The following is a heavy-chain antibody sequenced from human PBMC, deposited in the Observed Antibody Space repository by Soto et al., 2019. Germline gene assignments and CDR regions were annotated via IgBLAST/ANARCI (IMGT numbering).Heavy chain of an antibody. J-gene: IGHJ1*01. CDR3: VGTGTTDDF. CDR2: IFYSGDT. V-gene: IGHV4-30-4*01. D-gene: IGHD1-7*01. CDR1: GASVNTGDYY. Sequence: KPSETLSLTCTVSGASVNTGDYYWSYIRQPPGKGLEWLGYIFYSGDTYYNPSLKSRATISLNTSRNQFSLTLTSVTDADTAVYYCVGTGTTDDFWGQGTLVTVS.